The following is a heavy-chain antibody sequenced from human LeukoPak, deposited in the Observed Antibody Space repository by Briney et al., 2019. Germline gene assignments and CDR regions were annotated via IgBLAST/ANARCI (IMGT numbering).Heavy chain of an antibody. D-gene: IGHD2-21*02. Sequence: SETLSLTCTVSGGSIGSGSYYWSWIRQPAGKGLEWIGRIYTSGSTNYNPSLKGRVTISVDTSKNQFSLKLSSVTAADTAVYYCARGGYCGGDCYFYYWGQGTLVTVSS. CDR3: ARGGYCGGDCYFYY. J-gene: IGHJ4*02. CDR1: GGSIGSGSYY. V-gene: IGHV4-61*02. CDR2: IYTSGST.